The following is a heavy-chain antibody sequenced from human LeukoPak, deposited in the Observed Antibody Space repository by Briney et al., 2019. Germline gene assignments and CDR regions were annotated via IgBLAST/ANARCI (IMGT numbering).Heavy chain of an antibody. D-gene: IGHD5-24*01. CDR1: GFTVSSNY. J-gene: IGHJ6*02. CDR2: IYSGGST. CDR3: ARDIGGYNTHYYYYYGMDV. V-gene: IGHV3-66*01. Sequence: GGSLRLSCAASGFTVSSNYMSWVRQAPGKGLEWVSVIYSGGSTYYADSVKGRFTISRDNSKSTLYLQMNSLRAEDTAVYYCARDIGGYNTHYYYYYGMDVWGQGTTVTVSS.